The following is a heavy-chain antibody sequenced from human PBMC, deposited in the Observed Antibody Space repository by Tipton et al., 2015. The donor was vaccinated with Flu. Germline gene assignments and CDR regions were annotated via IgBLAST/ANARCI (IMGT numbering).Heavy chain of an antibody. CDR2: IYYSGST. CDR1: GGSVSSGSYY. CDR3: ARAKRITRIVETADAFDI. J-gene: IGHJ3*02. Sequence: TLSLTCTVSGGSVSSGSYYWSWIRQPPGKGLEWIGYIYYSGSTNYNPSLKSRVTISVDTSKNQVSLKLSSVTAADTAVYYCARAKRITRIVETADAFDIWGQGTMVTVSS. V-gene: IGHV4-61*01. D-gene: IGHD3-22*01.